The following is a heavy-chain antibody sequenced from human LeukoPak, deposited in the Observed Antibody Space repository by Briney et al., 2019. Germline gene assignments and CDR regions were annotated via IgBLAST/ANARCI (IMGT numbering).Heavy chain of an antibody. Sequence: SVKVSCKASGGTFSSYAISWVRQAPGQGLEWMGGIIPIFGTANYAQKFQGRVTITADESTSTAYMELSRLRSEDTAVYYCARVRGGAAAGTTDWFDPWGQVTLVTVSS. J-gene: IGHJ5*02. CDR2: IIPIFGTA. D-gene: IGHD6-13*01. CDR1: GGTFSSYA. V-gene: IGHV1-69*13. CDR3: ARVRGGAAAGTTDWFDP.